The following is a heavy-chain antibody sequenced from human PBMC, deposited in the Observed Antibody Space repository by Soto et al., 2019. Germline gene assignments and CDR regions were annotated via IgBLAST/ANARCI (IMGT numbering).Heavy chain of an antibody. CDR1: GFTIKSYT. D-gene: IGHD4-17*01. J-gene: IGHJ4*02. V-gene: IGHV3-23*01. Sequence: EVQLSESGGDLAQPGGSLRLSCAASGFTIKSYTMSWVRQVPGKGLEWLSGIIGSDGSTYYADSVKGRFTISRDISKKTLYLQLNSLRVEGTAVYYCAKDKRPDGAWDFDYLGQGTLVTVSS. CDR2: IIGSDGST. CDR3: AKDKRPDGAWDFDY.